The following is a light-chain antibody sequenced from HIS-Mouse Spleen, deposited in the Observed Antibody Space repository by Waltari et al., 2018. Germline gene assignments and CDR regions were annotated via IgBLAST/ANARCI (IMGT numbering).Light chain of an antibody. Sequence: QSALTQPASVSGSPGQSITISCTGTSSDVGIYNLFSWYHQHPGKAPKLMINGGSKRPSGVSNRFSGSKSGNTASLTISGLQAEDEADYYCCSYAGSSTWVFGGGTKLTVL. CDR2: GGS. J-gene: IGLJ3*02. CDR3: CSYAGSSTWV. CDR1: SSDVGIYNL. V-gene: IGLV2-23*01.